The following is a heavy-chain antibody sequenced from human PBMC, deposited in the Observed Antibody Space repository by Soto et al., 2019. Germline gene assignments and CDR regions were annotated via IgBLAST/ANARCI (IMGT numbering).Heavy chain of an antibody. CDR3: ARGTIRNSCNATPGFFDS. J-gene: IGHJ5*01. D-gene: IGHD2-15*01. V-gene: IGHV6-1*01. Sequence: SQTLSLACSISGDSVSSNSAAWNWIRQSPSRGLEWLGRTYYRSKWYNDYAVSVKSRITINPDTSKNQFSLQLNSVTPEDTAVYYCARGTIRNSCNATPGFFDSWRQGTLVT. CDR1: GDSVSSNSAA. CDR2: TYYRSKWYN.